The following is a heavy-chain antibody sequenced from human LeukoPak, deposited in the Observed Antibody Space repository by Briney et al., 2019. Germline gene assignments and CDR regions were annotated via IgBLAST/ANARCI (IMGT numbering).Heavy chain of an antibody. J-gene: IGHJ3*02. CDR2: IIPIFGTA. D-gene: IGHD2-15*01. CDR3: ATGALLSKDAFDI. Sequence: GSSVKVSCKASGGTFSSYAISWVRQAPGQGLEWMGGIIPIFGTANYAQKFQGRVTITTDEYTSTAYMELSSLRSEDTAVYYCATGALLSKDAFDIWGQGTMVTVSS. CDR1: GGTFSSYA. V-gene: IGHV1-69*05.